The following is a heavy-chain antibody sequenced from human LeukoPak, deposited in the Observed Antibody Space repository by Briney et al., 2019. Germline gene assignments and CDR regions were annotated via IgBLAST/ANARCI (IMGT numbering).Heavy chain of an antibody. J-gene: IGHJ2*01. V-gene: IGHV4-59*01. CDR1: GGSISSYY. D-gene: IGHD6-13*01. Sequence: PSETLSLTCTVSGGSISSYYWSWIRQPPGKGLEWIGYIYYSGSTNYNPSLKSRVTISVDTSKNQFSLKLSSVTAADTAVYYCARLAAAGPDWYFDLWGRGTLVTVSS. CDR2: IYYSGST. CDR3: ARLAAAGPDWYFDL.